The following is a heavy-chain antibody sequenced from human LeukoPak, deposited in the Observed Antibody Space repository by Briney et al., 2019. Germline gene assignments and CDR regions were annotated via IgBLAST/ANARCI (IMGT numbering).Heavy chain of an antibody. Sequence: GGSLRLSCAASKFTFSTYWMSWVRQAPGKGLEGVANIKQDGSEKYYVDSVKGRFTISRDNAKNSLYLQMNSLRAEDTAVYYCARRRYSGSSQHFDYWGLGTLVTVSS. V-gene: IGHV3-7*01. CDR1: KFTFSTYW. J-gene: IGHJ4*02. CDR3: ARRRYSGSSQHFDY. CDR2: IKQDGSEK. D-gene: IGHD1-26*01.